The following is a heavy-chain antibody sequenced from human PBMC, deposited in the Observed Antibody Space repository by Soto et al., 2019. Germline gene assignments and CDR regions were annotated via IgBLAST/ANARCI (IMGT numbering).Heavy chain of an antibody. CDR1: GVNVGSNY. D-gene: IGHD3-22*01. CDR3: ARDETYYDSGDYHC. Sequence: PGGLMRHPSAASGVNVGSNYVSWVRKAPGKGLEWVSVSYSGGFTYSADSVKGRFTISRDNSKNTLYLQMNNLRAEDTAVYYCARDETYYDSGDYHCWGQGPLVTSPQ. V-gene: IGHV3-53*01. CDR2: SYSGGFT. J-gene: IGHJ4*02.